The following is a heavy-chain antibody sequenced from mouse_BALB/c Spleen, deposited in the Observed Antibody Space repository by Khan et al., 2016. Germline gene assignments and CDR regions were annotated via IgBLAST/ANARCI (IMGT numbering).Heavy chain of an antibody. CDR2: IWAGGST. D-gene: IGHD2-14*01. Sequence: QVQLKESGPGLVAPSQSLSITCTVSGFSLTSYGVHWIRQPPGKGLEWLGVIWAGGSTNYNSALMSGLSITKDNSKSHVFLKMNSLQTDDTAMYYCARDPNAIGSDYYCGVWGAGTTVTVSS. CDR1: GFSLTSYG. J-gene: IGHJ1*01. V-gene: IGHV2-9*02. CDR3: ARDPNAIGSDYYCGV.